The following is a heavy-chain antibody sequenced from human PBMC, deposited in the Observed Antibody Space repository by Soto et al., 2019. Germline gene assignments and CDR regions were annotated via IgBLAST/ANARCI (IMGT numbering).Heavy chain of an antibody. CDR2: IYYSGST. Sequence: QVQLQESGPGLVKPSETLSLTCTVSGGSISSYYWSWIRQPPGKGLEWIGYIYYSGSTNYNPSLKSRVTIAVDTSKNQCSLKLSSVTAADTAVYYCARDHDTSAAAGTGWYFDLWGRGTLVTVSS. V-gene: IGHV4-59*01. J-gene: IGHJ2*01. CDR3: ARDHDTSAAAGTGWYFDL. CDR1: GGSISSYY. D-gene: IGHD6-13*01.